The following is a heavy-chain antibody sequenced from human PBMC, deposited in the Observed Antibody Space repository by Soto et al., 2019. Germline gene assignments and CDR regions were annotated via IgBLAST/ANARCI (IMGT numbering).Heavy chain of an antibody. CDR3: AQEAGSRFPFDY. J-gene: IGHJ4*02. CDR2: ISYDGSNK. Sequence: GGSLRHSCAASGFTCSGYGRHWVRQAPGKGLEWVAVISYDGSNKYYADSVKGRFTISRDNSKNTLYLQMNSLRAEDTAVYYCAQEAGSRFPFDYWGQATLVTVSS. D-gene: IGHD6-13*01. V-gene: IGHV3-30*18. CDR1: GFTCSGYG.